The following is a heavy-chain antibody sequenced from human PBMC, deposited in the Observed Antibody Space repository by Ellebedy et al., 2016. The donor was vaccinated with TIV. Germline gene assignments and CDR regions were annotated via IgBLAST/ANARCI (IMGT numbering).Heavy chain of an antibody. J-gene: IGHJ6*02. V-gene: IGHV3-33*03. CDR1: GFTFSTFG. CDR3: ATRRDGGTYKGFYGMDV. Sequence: GESLKISCAASGFTFSTFGFHWVRQAPGKGLEWVALMSSDGTKGYYADSMKGRFTVSRDNAKNTLYLQMNSLRAEDTAVYYCATRRDGGTYKGFYGMDVWGQGTAITVSS. D-gene: IGHD1-26*01. CDR2: MSSDGTKG.